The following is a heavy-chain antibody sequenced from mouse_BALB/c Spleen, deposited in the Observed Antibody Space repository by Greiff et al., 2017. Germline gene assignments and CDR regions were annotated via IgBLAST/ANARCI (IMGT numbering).Heavy chain of an antibody. CDR2: ISDGGSYT. D-gene: IGHD1-1*01. V-gene: IGHV5-4*02. J-gene: IGHJ3*01. CDR3: ARDYYYGFAY. CDR1: GFTFSDYY. Sequence: EVMLVESGGGLVKPGGSLKLSCAASGFTFSDYYMYWVRQTPEKRLEWVATISDGGSYTYYPDSVKGRFTISRDNAKNNLYLQMSSLKSEDTAMYYCARDYYYGFAYWGQGTLVTVSA.